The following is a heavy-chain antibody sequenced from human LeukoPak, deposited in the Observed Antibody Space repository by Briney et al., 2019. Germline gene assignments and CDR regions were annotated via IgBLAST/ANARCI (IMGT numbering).Heavy chain of an antibody. D-gene: IGHD6-6*01. V-gene: IGHV1-2*02. CDR3: ARARWQLVPYFDS. CDR2: INPNSGGT. J-gene: IGHJ4*02. Sequence: ASVKVSCKACGYTFTDYYMHWVRQAPGQGLEWMGWINPNSGGTNFAQKFQGRVAMTRDTSISTAYLELGSLRSDDTAVYFCARARWQLVPYFDSWGQGTLVTVSS. CDR1: GYTFTDYY.